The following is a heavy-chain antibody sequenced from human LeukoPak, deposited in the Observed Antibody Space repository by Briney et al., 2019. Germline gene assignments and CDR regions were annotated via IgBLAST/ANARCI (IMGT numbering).Heavy chain of an antibody. J-gene: IGHJ3*02. V-gene: IGHV4-61*02. CDR2: IYTSGST. Sequence: KPSETLSLTCTVSGGSISSGSYYWSWIRQPAGKGLEWIGRIYTSGSTNYNPSLKSRVTISVDTSKNQFSLKLSSVTAADTAVYYCARDQGTRASSSSVPGAFDIWGQGTMVTVSS. D-gene: IGHD6-6*01. CDR1: GGSISSGSYY. CDR3: ARDQGTRASSSSVPGAFDI.